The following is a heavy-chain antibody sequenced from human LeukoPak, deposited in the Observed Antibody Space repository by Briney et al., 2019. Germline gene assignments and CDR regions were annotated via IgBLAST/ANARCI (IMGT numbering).Heavy chain of an antibody. Sequence: ASVKVSCKASGYTFTGYYMHWVRQAPGQGLEWMGWINPNSGGTNYARKFQGRVTMTTDTSISTAYMELSRLRSDDTAVYYCARGDVSYDSSGYYYYWGQGTLVTVSS. V-gene: IGHV1-2*02. J-gene: IGHJ4*02. CDR2: INPNSGGT. CDR1: GYTFTGYY. CDR3: ARGDVSYDSSGYYYY. D-gene: IGHD3-22*01.